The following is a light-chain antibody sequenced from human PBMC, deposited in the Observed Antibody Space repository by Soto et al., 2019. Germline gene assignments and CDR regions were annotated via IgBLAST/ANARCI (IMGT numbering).Light chain of an antibody. CDR3: SSYSTNDTLVV. J-gene: IGLJ2*01. Sequence: QSALTQPASVSGSPGQSITISCTGSSSDVGGYNYVSWYQQYPGKAPKLIIYDVTNRPSGISDRFSGSRSGNTASLTISGLQAEDEADYFCSSYSTNDTLVVFGGGTKLTVL. CDR1: SSDVGGYNY. V-gene: IGLV2-14*03. CDR2: DVT.